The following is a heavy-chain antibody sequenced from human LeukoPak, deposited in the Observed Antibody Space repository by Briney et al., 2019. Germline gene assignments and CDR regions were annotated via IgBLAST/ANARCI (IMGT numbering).Heavy chain of an antibody. CDR1: GGSTSDYN. J-gene: IGHJ5*02. CDR2: IHNSGTT. D-gene: IGHD1-26*01. CDR3: ARHAPSPFSGSYTS. V-gene: IGHV4-59*08. Sequence: SETLSLTCTVSGGSTSDYNWGWLRQPPGKTLEWIGYIHNSGTTNYNPSLQSRVTISLDTSKIQFSLKLSSVTAAGTAVYYCARHAPSPFSGSYTSWGQGTLVTVSS.